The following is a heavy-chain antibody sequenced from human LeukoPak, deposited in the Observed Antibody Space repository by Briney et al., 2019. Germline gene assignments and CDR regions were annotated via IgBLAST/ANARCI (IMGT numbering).Heavy chain of an antibody. Sequence: QHWGSLRLSCAASGFTFSSYAMHWVRQAPGKGLEWVAVISYDGSNKYYADSVKGRFTISRDNSKNTLYLQMNSLRAEDTAVYYCARDIVVVPAAVMSAYYYYGMDVWGQGTTVTVSS. D-gene: IGHD2-2*01. V-gene: IGHV3-30-3*01. J-gene: IGHJ6*02. CDR2: ISYDGSNK. CDR1: GFTFSSYA. CDR3: ARDIVVVPAAVMSAYYYYGMDV.